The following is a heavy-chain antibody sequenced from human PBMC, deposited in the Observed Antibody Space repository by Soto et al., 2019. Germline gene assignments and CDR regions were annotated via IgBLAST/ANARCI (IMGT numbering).Heavy chain of an antibody. D-gene: IGHD2-15*01. CDR2: ISADNGNT. Sequence: ASVKSSCKASGYTCTTYGISWVRQAPGQGLEWMGWISADNGNTNYAQKLQGRVTMTTDTSTSTAYMELRSLRSDDTAVYYCTRVVVAALYYYYGMDVWGQGTTVTVSS. CDR1: GYTCTTYG. V-gene: IGHV1-18*01. J-gene: IGHJ6*02. CDR3: TRVVVAALYYYYGMDV.